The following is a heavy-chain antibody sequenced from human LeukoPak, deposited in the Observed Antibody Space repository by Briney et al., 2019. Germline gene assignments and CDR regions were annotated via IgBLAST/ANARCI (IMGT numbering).Heavy chain of an antibody. V-gene: IGHV1-18*01. CDR1: GYTFTNYG. CDR3: ARDSYYQRKFEP. J-gene: IGHJ5*02. D-gene: IGHD3-10*01. Sequence: ASVKVSCKASGYTFTNYGISWVRQAPGQGLEWVGWISTYDVNKEYAQKFQDRVTLTTDTSTSTAYMELRSLTSDDTAVYYCARDSYYQRKFEPWGQGTLVIVSS. CDR2: ISTYDVNK.